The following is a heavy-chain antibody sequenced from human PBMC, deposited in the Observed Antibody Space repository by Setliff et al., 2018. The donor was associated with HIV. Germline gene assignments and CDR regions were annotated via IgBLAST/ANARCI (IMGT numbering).Heavy chain of an antibody. Sequence: ASVKVSCKASGYSFFSYSITWVRQAPGQGLEWVGWINCYSGDSKFPEKLQGRITMTADTSTSTAYMELRNLTSDDTAMYYCARATYSGRPNPPQDYWGQGTLVTVSS. V-gene: IGHV1-18*01. CDR1: GYSFFSYS. D-gene: IGHD1-26*01. J-gene: IGHJ4*02. CDR3: ARATYSGRPNPPQDY. CDR2: INCYSGDS.